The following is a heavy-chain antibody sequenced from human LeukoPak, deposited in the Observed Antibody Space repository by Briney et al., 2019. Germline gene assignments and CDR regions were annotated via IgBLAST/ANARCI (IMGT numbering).Heavy chain of an antibody. CDR1: GFTFSTYG. D-gene: IGHD3-3*01. CDR2: IRYDGNNE. CDR3: AKDLWSGYNPTCFDY. J-gene: IGHJ4*02. Sequence: GGSLRLSCAASGFTFSTYGMHWVRQAPGKGLEWVAFIRYDGNNEFYADSAKGRFTISRDNSKNTLYLQMNSLRAEDTAVYYCAKDLWSGYNPTCFDYWGQGTLVIVSS. V-gene: IGHV3-30*02.